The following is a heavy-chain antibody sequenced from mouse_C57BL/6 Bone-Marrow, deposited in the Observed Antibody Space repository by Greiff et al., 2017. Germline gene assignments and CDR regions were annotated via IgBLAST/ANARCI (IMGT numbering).Heavy chain of an antibody. Sequence: VQLQQSGAELARPGASVKLSCKASGYTFTSYGISWVKQRTGQGLEWIGEIYPRSGNTYYNEKFKGKATLTADKSSSTAYMELRSLTSEDSAVYFCARGDYYGSSHYAMDYWGQGTSVTVSS. J-gene: IGHJ4*01. CDR2: IYPRSGNT. CDR1: GYTFTSYG. D-gene: IGHD1-1*01. V-gene: IGHV1-81*01. CDR3: ARGDYYGSSHYAMDY.